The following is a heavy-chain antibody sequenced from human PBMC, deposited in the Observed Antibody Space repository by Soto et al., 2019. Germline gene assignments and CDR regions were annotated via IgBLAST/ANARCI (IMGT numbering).Heavy chain of an antibody. CDR1: GGSISSYY. CDR3: ARGLGGWLQIDAFDI. CDR2: IYYSGST. V-gene: IGHV4-59*01. Sequence: SETLSLTCTVSGGSISSYYWSWIRQPPGKGLEWIGYIYYSGSTNYNPSLKSRVTISVDTSKNQFSLKLSSVTAADTAVYYCARGLGGWLQIDAFDIWGQGTMVTVSS. J-gene: IGHJ3*02. D-gene: IGHD3-16*01.